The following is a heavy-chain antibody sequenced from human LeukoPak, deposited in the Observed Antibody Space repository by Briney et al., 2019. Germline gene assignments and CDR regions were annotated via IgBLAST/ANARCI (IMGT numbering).Heavy chain of an antibody. CDR3: ARGRPHGNDY. CDR1: GLAFSAYK. CDR2: ISTDGYTT. Sequence: GGSLRLSCAASGLAFSAYKMHWVRQAPRKGLVWVSRISTDGYTTDYADFVQGRFTASRDNTKNTWSLEMNSLRAEDTAVYYCARGRPHGNDYWGQGTLVTVSS. D-gene: IGHD4-23*01. V-gene: IGHV3-74*01. J-gene: IGHJ4*02.